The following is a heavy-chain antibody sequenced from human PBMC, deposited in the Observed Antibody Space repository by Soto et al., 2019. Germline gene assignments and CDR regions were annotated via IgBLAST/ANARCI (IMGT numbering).Heavy chain of an antibody. CDR3: ARVIRKSPIVLHYTWFAP. D-gene: IGHD1-26*01. V-gene: IGHV4-34*01. J-gene: IGHJ5*02. CDR2: INHSGSA. CDR1: GGSFIDYY. Sequence: SETLSLTCAVYGGSFIDYYWSWILQPPGKGLEWIGEINHSGSANYNPSLKSRLTISVDTSTNQFSLKLSSVTAADTAVYYCARVIRKSPIVLHYTWFAPGGKGTRVTVP.